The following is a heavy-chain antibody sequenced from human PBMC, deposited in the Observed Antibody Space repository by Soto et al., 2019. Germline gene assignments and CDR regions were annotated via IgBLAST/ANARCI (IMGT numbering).Heavy chain of an antibody. Sequence: QVQLVESGGGVVQPGRSLRLSCAASGFTFSSYGMHWVRQAPGKGLEWVAVISYDGSNKYYADSVKARFTISRDNSKNTLYLQRNRLRAEDTAVYYCAKVLVESSGYYWGDYYYYGMDVWGQGTTVTVSS. V-gene: IGHV3-30*18. CDR3: AKVLVESSGYYWGDYYYYGMDV. CDR2: ISYDGSNK. D-gene: IGHD3-22*01. CDR1: GFTFSSYG. J-gene: IGHJ6*02.